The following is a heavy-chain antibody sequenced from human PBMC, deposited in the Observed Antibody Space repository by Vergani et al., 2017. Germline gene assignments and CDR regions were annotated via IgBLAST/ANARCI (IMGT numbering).Heavy chain of an antibody. CDR3: AKDGRENSDYGYFDY. Sequence: VQLVESGGGLVQPGGSLRLSCAASGFSFRGHGMHWVRQAPGKGLEWVAMISYDGDRRDYGDFAKGRFTISRDSSKTVYLQMNSLRVEDTAMYFCAKDGRENSDYGYFDYWGQGTLVTVSS. CDR2: ISYDGDRR. D-gene: IGHD4-17*01. CDR1: GFSFRGHG. J-gene: IGHJ4*02. V-gene: IGHV3-30*18.